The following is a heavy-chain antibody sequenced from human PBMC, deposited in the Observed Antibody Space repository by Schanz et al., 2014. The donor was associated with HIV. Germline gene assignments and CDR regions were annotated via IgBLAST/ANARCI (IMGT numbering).Heavy chain of an antibody. Sequence: VQLLESGGGLVKPGGSLRLSCAASGFIFSDYYMSWIRQAPGMGLEWVSYISSSSNTINYADSVKGRFTISRDNTKSSLYLQMNSLRAEDTAVYYCARVKGAVDYWGQGTLVTVSS. J-gene: IGHJ4*02. V-gene: IGHV3-11*01. CDR3: ARVKGAVDY. CDR1: GFIFSDYY. CDR2: ISSSSNTI.